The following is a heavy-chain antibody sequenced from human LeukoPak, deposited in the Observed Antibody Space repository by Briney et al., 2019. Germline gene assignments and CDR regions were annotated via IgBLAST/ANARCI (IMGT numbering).Heavy chain of an antibody. CDR1: GDSFSGYY. V-gene: IGHV4-34*01. J-gene: IGHJ4*02. CDR3: ARRFRLLDY. D-gene: IGHD3-16*01. CDR2: INQSGST. Sequence: SETLSLTCAVFGDSFSGYYWSWIRQPLGKGLEWIGEINQSGSTNYNASLKSRVTMSVDTSENQFSLKLTAVTAADTAVYYCARRFRLLDYWGRGTLVTVSS.